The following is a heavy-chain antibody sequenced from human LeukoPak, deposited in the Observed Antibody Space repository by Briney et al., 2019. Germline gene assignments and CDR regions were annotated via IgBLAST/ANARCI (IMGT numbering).Heavy chain of an antibody. CDR3: ARGVRITIFGVAKTPYYYYYMDV. CDR2: IYTSGST. CDR1: GGSISSYY. Sequence: SETLSLTCTVSGGSISSYYWSWIRQPAGKGLEWIGRIYTSGSTNYNPSLKSRVTMSVDTSKNQFSMKLSSVTAADTAVYYCARGVRITIFGVAKTPYYYYYMDVWGKGTTVTVSS. J-gene: IGHJ6*03. D-gene: IGHD3-3*01. V-gene: IGHV4-4*07.